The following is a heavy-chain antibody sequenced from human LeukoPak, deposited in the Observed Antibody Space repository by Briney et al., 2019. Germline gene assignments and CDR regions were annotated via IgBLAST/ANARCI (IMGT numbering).Heavy chain of an antibody. D-gene: IGHD2-15*01. CDR1: GFTFSSYA. J-gene: IGHJ4*02. V-gene: IGHV3-23*01. Sequence: GGSLRLSCAASGFTFSSYAMSWVRQAPGKGLEWVSAISGSGGSTYYADSVKGRFTISRDNSKNTLYLQMNGLRAEDTAVYYCAKDPGYCSGGSCWYFDYWGQGTLVTVSS. CDR3: AKDPGYCSGGSCWYFDY. CDR2: ISGSGGST.